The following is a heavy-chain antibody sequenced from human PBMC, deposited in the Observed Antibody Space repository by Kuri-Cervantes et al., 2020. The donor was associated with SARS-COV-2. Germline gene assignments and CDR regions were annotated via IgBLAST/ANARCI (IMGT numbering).Heavy chain of an antibody. J-gene: IGHJ4*02. CDR1: GDSMSTYY. CDR3: ARGLYTITIFGVVITPPDY. Sequence: GSLRLSCTVSGDSMSTYYWTWIRQPPGKGLEWIGYIYYSGSTTYNPSLKSRVTISVDTSKNQFSLKLSSVTAADTAVYYCARGLYTITIFGVVITPPDYWGQGTLVTVSS. CDR2: IYYSGST. D-gene: IGHD3-3*01. V-gene: IGHV4-59*12.